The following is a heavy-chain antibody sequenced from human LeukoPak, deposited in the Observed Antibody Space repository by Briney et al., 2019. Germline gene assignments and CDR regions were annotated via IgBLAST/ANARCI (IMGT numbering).Heavy chain of an antibody. CDR1: GDSISNYY. CDR3: ARFRAAAVDY. D-gene: IGHD6-13*01. J-gene: IGHJ4*02. Sequence: PSETLSLTCTVSGDSISNYYWSWIRQPPGKGLEWIGYIYTSGSTNYNPSLKSRVTISVDTSKNQFSLKLSSVTAADTAVYYCARFRAAAVDYWGQGTLVTVSS. CDR2: IYTSGST. V-gene: IGHV4-4*09.